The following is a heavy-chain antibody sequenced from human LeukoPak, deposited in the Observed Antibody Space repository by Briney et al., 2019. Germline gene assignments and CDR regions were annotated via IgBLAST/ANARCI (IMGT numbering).Heavy chain of an antibody. D-gene: IGHD3-22*01. V-gene: IGHV3-30-3*01. CDR3: ARGPSPYYYDSSGYLDY. Sequence: GRSLRLSCAASGFTFSSYAMHWVRQAPGKGLEWVAVISYDGSNEYYADSVKGRFTISRDNSKNTLYLQMNSLRAEDTAVYYCARGPSPYYYDSSGYLDYWGQGTLVTVSS. CDR1: GFTFSSYA. CDR2: ISYDGSNE. J-gene: IGHJ4*02.